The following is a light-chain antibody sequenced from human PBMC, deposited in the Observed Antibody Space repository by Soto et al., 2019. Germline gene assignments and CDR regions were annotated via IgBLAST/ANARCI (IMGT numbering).Light chain of an antibody. CDR3: SSYAGSYIYV. Sequence: QSALTQPPSVSGSPGQSVTISCTGTSSDFSNYDRVSWYQRPPGTGPKLIIYAVSKRPSGVPDRFSGSKSGITASLTISGLQADDEADYYCSSYAGSYIYVFATGTKVTVL. V-gene: IGLV2-18*02. CDR1: SSDFSNYDR. CDR2: AVS. J-gene: IGLJ1*01.